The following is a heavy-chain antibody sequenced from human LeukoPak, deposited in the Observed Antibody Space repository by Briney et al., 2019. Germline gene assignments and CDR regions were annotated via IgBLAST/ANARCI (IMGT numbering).Heavy chain of an antibody. V-gene: IGHV3-21*01. Sequence: GGSLRLSCEASGFTFSTSTMAWVRQAPGKGLEWVSSISAGGDFIYYADSVKGRFTISRDNAKNSLYLQMNSLRAEDTAVYYCAREAAMFGDDAFDIWGQGTMVTVSS. CDR2: ISAGGDFI. D-gene: IGHD3-10*02. J-gene: IGHJ3*02. CDR3: AREAAMFGDDAFDI. CDR1: GFTFSTST.